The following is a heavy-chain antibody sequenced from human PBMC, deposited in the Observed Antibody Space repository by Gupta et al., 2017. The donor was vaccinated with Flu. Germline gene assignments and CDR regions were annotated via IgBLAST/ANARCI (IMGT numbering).Heavy chain of an antibody. CDR2: IYYNGNT. Sequence: QVLLQESGPGLVKPSQTLSLTRTVSGGSINSGGYYWNWIRQYPGKGLEWIGYIYYNGNTYYNPSLKSRVTISLDTSKSHFSLKLTSVTAADTAVYYCARGSVITAATFGNWFDPWGQGTLVTVSS. CDR3: ARGSVITAATFGNWFDP. CDR1: GGSINSGGYY. V-gene: IGHV4-31*02. J-gene: IGHJ5*02. D-gene: IGHD3-16*01.